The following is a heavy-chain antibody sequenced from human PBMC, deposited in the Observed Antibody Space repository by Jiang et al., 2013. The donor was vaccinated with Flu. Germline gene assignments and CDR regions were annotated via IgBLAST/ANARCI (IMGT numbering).Heavy chain of an antibody. J-gene: IGHJ4*02. CDR3: ARHRDRRYFDF. V-gene: IGHV4-39*01. D-gene: IGHD3-22*01. CDR1: GDSISSTSHY. CDR2: IYYSGYT. Sequence: GPGLVKPSETLSLTCTVSGDSISSTSHYWAWIRQPPGKGLEWIGSIYYSGYTYYNPSLKSRVTISIDTPKNQFSLKVTSVTAADAAVFYCARHRDRRYFDFWGQGTLVTVSS.